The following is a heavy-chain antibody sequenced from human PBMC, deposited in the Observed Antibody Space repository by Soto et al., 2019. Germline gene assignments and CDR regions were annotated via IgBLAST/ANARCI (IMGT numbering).Heavy chain of an antibody. Sequence: QVQLVQSGAEVKKPGASVKVSCKASGYTFTSYAMHWVRQAPGQRLEWMGWINAGNGNTKYSQKFQGRVTITRDTSASTAYMELSSLRSEDTAVYYCAKGVVAATRGLWGFDPWGHGTLVTVSS. CDR1: GYTFTSYA. D-gene: IGHD2-15*01. CDR2: INAGNGNT. V-gene: IGHV1-3*01. J-gene: IGHJ5*02. CDR3: AKGVVAATRGLWGFDP.